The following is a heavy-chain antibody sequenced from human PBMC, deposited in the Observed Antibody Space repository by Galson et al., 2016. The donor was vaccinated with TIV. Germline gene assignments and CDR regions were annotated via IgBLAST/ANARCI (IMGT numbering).Heavy chain of an antibody. J-gene: IGHJ4*02. CDR3: AKMDSSGFDYVRRFDF. V-gene: IGHV3-23*01. D-gene: IGHD3-22*01. CDR1: GFTFSIFA. CDR2: ISAGGGRT. Sequence: SLRLSCAASGFTFSIFAMTWVRQAPGMGLEWVSGISAGGGRTNYADSVKGRFTISRDNPKNTLYLQMSSLRAEGTAVYFCAKMDSSGFDYVRRFDFWGQGTLATVSS.